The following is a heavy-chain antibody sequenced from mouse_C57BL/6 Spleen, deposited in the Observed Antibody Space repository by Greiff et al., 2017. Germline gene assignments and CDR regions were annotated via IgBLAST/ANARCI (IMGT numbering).Heavy chain of an antibody. CDR3: ARRGLRRGYWYFDV. J-gene: IGHJ1*03. V-gene: IGHV5-2*01. Sequence: EVKLMESGGGLVQPGESLKLSCESNEYEFPSHDMSWVRKTPEKRLELVAAINSDGGSTYYPDTMERRFIISRDNTKKTLYLQMSSLRSEDTALYYCARRGLRRGYWYFDVWGTGTTVTVSS. CDR2: INSDGGST. D-gene: IGHD2-4*01. CDR1: EYEFPSHD.